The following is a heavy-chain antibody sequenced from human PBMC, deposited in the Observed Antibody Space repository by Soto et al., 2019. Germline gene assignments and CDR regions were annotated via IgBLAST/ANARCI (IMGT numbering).Heavy chain of an antibody. D-gene: IGHD6-6*01. CDR2: ITSGSATI. V-gene: IGHV3-48*02. J-gene: IGHJ2*01. CDR1: GFTFSSFS. CDR3: ARDSASYSSSSGSYWYLDL. Sequence: EVQLVESGGGLVQPGGSLRLSCAASGFTFSSFSMNWVRQAPGKGLEWVSYITSGSATIYYADSVKGRFTISRDNAKNSLYLQMNSLRDEDTAVYYCARDSASYSSSSGSYWYLDLWGRGTLVTVSS.